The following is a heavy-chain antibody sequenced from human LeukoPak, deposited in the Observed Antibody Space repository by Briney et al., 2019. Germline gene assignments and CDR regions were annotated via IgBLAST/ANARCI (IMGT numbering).Heavy chain of an antibody. CDR2: MNEDGSYT. D-gene: IGHD4-17*01. J-gene: IGHJ4*02. Sequence: GGSLRLSCEASGFTFSDYWMHWVRQAPGKGLVWVSRMNEDGSYTNYADSVEGRFTISRDNSKNTLYLQMNSLRAEDAAVYYCARDSTVTRFDYWGQGTLVTVSS. CDR3: ARDSTVTRFDY. V-gene: IGHV3-74*01. CDR1: GFTFSDYW.